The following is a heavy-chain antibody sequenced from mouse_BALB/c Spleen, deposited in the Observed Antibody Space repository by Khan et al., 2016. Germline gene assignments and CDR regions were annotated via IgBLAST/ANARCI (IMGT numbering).Heavy chain of an antibody. Sequence: VQLKESGPGLVKPSQSLSLTCSVTGYSITSGYYWNWIRQFPGNKLEWMGFISYDGSNNYNPSLKNRISITRDTSKKQFFLKLNSVTAEDTATYFCARGLPPDYWGQGTTLTVSS. CDR1: GYSITSGYY. J-gene: IGHJ2*01. CDR3: ARGLPPDY. D-gene: IGHD2-13*01. CDR2: ISYDGSN. V-gene: IGHV3-6*02.